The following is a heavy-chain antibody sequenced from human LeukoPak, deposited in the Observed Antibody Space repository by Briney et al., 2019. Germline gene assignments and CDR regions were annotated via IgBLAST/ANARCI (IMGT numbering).Heavy chain of an antibody. CDR1: GGSFSGYY. V-gene: IGHV4-34*01. Sequence: SETLSLTCAVYGGSFSGYYWSWIRQPPGKGLEWIGEINHSGSTNYNPSLKSRVTISVDTSKNQFSLKLSSVTAADTAVYYCARRRVGATIGYWGQGTLVTVSS. J-gene: IGHJ4*02. CDR3: ARRRVGATIGY. D-gene: IGHD1-26*01. CDR2: INHSGST.